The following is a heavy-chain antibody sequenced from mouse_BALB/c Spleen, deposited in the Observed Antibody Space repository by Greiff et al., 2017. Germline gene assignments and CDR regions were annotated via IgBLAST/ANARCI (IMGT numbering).Heavy chain of an antibody. CDR1: GFTFSSYG. J-gene: IGHJ4*01. V-gene: IGHV5-6*01. CDR2: ISSGGSYT. Sequence: EVQGVESGGDLVKPGGSLKLSCAASGFTFSSYGMSWVRQTPDKRLEWVATISSGGSYTYYPDSVKGRFTISRDNAKNTLYLQMSRLKSEDTAMYYCARHYGNYVFSYAMDYWGQGTSVTVSS. CDR3: ARHYGNYVFSYAMDY. D-gene: IGHD2-1*01.